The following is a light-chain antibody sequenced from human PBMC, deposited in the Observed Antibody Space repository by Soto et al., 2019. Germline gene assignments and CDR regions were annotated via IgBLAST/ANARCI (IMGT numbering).Light chain of an antibody. V-gene: IGKV1-13*02. CDR3: QQFNSYPQT. CDR2: DAS. CDR1: QGISSA. Sequence: AIQLTQSPSSLSASVGDRVTITCRASQGISSALAWYQQNPGKAPKLLIYDASSLESGVPSRFSGSGSGTDFTLTISSLQPEDFATYYCQQFNSYPQTFGQGTKVDIK. J-gene: IGKJ1*01.